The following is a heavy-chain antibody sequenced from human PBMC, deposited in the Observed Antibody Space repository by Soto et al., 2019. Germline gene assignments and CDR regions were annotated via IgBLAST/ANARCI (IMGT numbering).Heavy chain of an antibody. CDR2: ISSSGSTI. CDR1: GFTFSSYE. D-gene: IGHD6-13*01. CDR3: ARDRPRIAAADNYYYYGMDV. J-gene: IGHJ6*02. Sequence: GGSLRLSCAASGFTFSSYEMNWVRQAPGKGLEWVSYISSSGSTIYYADSVKGRFTISRDNAKNSLYLQMNSLRAEDTAVYYCARDRPRIAAADNYYYYGMDVWGQGTTVTVSS. V-gene: IGHV3-48*03.